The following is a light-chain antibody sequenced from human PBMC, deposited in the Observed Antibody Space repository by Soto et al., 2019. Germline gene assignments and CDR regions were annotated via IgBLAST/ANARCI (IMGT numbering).Light chain of an antibody. CDR1: QSLLHSNGYNY. Sequence: DIVTTQSPLSLPVTPGEPASISCRSSQSLLHSNGYNYLDWYLQKPGQSPQLLIYLGSNRASGVPDRFSGSGSGTHFALKISRVEAEDVGVYYCMQALQTPMYTFGQGTKLEIK. J-gene: IGKJ2*01. CDR2: LGS. V-gene: IGKV2-28*01. CDR3: MQALQTPMYT.